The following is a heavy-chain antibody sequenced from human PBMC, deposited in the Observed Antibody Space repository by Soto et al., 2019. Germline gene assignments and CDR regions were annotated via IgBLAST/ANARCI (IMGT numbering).Heavy chain of an antibody. D-gene: IGHD3-22*01. CDR1: GGSFSGYY. CDR2: INHSGST. Sequence: QVQLQQWGAGLLKPSETLSLTCAVYGGSFSGYYWSRIRQPPGKGLEWIGEINHSGSTNYNPALKSRVTISVDTSKNHCSLKLSSVTAADTAVYYCARDYYDSSGRPTIDYWGQGTLVTVSS. J-gene: IGHJ4*02. CDR3: ARDYYDSSGRPTIDY. V-gene: IGHV4-34*01.